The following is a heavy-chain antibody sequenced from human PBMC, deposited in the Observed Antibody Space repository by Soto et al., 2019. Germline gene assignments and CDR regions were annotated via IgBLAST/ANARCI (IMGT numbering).Heavy chain of an antibody. J-gene: IGHJ6*02. CDR2: ISYDGGNK. D-gene: IGHD5-18*01. V-gene: IGHV3-30-3*01. CDR3: ARPRAYSYGYASYYFYGMDV. CDR1: GFTFSSYT. Sequence: SLRLSCAASGFTFSSYTIHWVRQAPGKGLEWVAIISYDGGNKYYADSVKGRFTISRDNSKNTLFLQMSSLRPEDTAVYYCARPRAYSYGYASYYFYGMDVWGPGTTVTVSS.